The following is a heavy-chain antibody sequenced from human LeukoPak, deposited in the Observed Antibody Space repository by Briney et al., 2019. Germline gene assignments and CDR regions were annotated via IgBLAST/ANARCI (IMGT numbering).Heavy chain of an antibody. J-gene: IGHJ6*04. Sequence: GESLKISRTRSGYSFTSYWIGWVRQMPGKGLEWMGIIYPDDSDTRYSPSFEGQVIISVDKSISTAYLQWSSLKASDTATYYMDVWGKGTTVTVSS. CDR2: IYPDDSDT. V-gene: IGHV5-51*01. CDR1: GYSFTSYW. CDR3: DV.